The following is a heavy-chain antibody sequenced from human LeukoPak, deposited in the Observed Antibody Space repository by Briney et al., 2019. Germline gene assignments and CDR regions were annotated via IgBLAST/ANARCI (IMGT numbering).Heavy chain of an antibody. J-gene: IGHJ6*03. CDR2: ISAYNGNT. Sequence: ASVKVSCKASGYTFTSYGISWVRQAPGQGLEWMGWISAYNGNTNYAQKLQGRVTMTTDTSTSTAYMELRSLRSDDTAVYYCAKPGDYGDYGYYYYYMDVWGKGTTVTVSS. D-gene: IGHD4-17*01. CDR1: GYTFTSYG. CDR3: AKPGDYGDYGYYYYYMDV. V-gene: IGHV1-18*01.